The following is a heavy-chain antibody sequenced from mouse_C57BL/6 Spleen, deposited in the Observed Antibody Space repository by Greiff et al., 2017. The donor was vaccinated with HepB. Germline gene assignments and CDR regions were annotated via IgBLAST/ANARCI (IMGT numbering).Heavy chain of an antibody. J-gene: IGHJ2*01. Sequence: EVKVEESGGGLVQPGGSMKLSCAASGFTFSDAWMDWVRQSPEKGLEWVAEIRNKANNHATYYAESVKGRFTISRDDSKSSVYLQMNSLRAEDTGIYYCTRPGGRGYYFDYWGQGTTLTVSS. CDR1: GFTFSDAW. CDR3: TRPGGRGYYFDY. CDR2: IRNKANNHAT. V-gene: IGHV6-6*01.